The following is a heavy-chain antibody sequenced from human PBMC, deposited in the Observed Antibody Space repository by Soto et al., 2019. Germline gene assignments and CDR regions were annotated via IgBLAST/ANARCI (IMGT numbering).Heavy chain of an antibody. CDR1: GGTFSSYT. D-gene: IGHD2-15*01. J-gene: IGHJ4*02. V-gene: IGHV1-69*02. CDR2: IIPILGIA. Sequence: GASVKVSCKASGGTFSSYTISWVRQAPGQGLEWMGRIIPILGIAKYSQKFQGRVTITRGTSAGTVYMELSSLRSEDTAVYYCASGHCGGICYHDYWGQGTLVTVSS. CDR3: ASGHCGGICYHDY.